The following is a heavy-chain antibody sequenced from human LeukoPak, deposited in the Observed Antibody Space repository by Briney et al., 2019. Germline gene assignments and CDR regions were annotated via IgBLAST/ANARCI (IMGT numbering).Heavy chain of an antibody. V-gene: IGHV3-49*04. D-gene: IGHD3-10*01. CDR3: TSPPGRSFGEPNYFDY. CDR2: IRSKAYGGTT. CDR1: GLTFGDYA. Sequence: GGSLRLSCTASGLTFGDYAMSWVRQAPGKGLEWVGFIRSKAYGGTTEYAASVKGRFTISRDDSKSIAYLQMNSLKTEDTAVYYCTSPPGRSFGEPNYFDYWGQGTLVTVSS. J-gene: IGHJ4*02.